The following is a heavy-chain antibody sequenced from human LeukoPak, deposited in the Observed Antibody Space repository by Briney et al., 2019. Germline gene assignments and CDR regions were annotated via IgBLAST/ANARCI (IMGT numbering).Heavy chain of an antibody. CDR2: IYYSGST. J-gene: IGHJ4*02. CDR1: GGSISSYY. D-gene: IGHD3-16*01. V-gene: IGHV4-59*08. Sequence: PSETLSLTCTVSGGSISSYYWSWIRQPPGKGLEWIGYIYYSGSTNYNPSLKSRVTISVDTSKNQFSLRLSSVTAADTAVYYCARGKSRGGHIDYWGQGTLVTVSS. CDR3: ARGKSRGGHIDY.